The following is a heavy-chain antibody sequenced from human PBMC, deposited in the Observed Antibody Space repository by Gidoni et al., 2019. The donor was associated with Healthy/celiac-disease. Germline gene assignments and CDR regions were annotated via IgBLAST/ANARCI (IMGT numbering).Heavy chain of an antibody. D-gene: IGHD3-10*01. CDR1: GFTFSSYA. Sequence: QVQLVESGGGVVQPGRSLRLSCAASGFTFSSYAMPWVRQAPGKGLEWVAVISYDGSNKYYADSVKGRFTISRDNSKNTLYLQMNSLRAEDTAVYYCARVHYYGSGNAFDIWGQGTMVTVSS. V-gene: IGHV3-30*04. CDR3: ARVHYYGSGNAFDI. J-gene: IGHJ3*02. CDR2: ISYDGSNK.